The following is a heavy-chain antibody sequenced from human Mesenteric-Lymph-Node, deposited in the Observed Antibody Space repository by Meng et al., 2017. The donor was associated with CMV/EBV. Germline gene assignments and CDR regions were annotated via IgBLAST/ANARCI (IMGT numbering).Heavy chain of an antibody. Sequence: SETLSLTCTVSGGSISNYYWTWIRHSPGKGLEWIGYIYYSGSTGYNPSLKSRVTISLDASKNQFFLNLHSVTAADTAVYYYTRGFPGGYYAVFSDYWGQGTLVTVSS. CDR1: GGSISNYY. V-gene: IGHV4-59*01. D-gene: IGHD2-2*01. CDR3: TRGFPGGYYAVFSDY. CDR2: IYYSGST. J-gene: IGHJ4*02.